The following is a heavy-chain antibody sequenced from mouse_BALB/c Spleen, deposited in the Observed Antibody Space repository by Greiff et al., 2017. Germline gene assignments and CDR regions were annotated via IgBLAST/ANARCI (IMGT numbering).Heavy chain of an antibody. CDR3: ARDLYYGSSYGYFDV. D-gene: IGHD1-1*01. V-gene: IGHV1-31*01. CDR2: INPYNGAT. J-gene: IGHJ1*01. Sequence: VQLQQSGPELVKPGASVKISCKASGYSFTGYYMHWVKQSHVKSLEWIGRINPYNGATSYNQNFKDKASLTVDKSSSTAYMELHSLTSEDSAVYYCARDLYYGSSYGYFDVWGAGTTVTVSS. CDR1: GYSFTGYY.